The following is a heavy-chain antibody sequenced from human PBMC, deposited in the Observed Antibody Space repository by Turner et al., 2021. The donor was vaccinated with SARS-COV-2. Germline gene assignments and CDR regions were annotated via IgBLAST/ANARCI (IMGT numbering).Heavy chain of an antibody. CDR2: INHSAST. CDR3: ARGQGWLQPPFGY. Sequence: QVQLQQWGAGLLKPSETLSLTCAVYGGSFSGYFWSWIRQPPGKGLEWIGEINHSASTNYNPSRKSRVTISVDTSKNQFSLKLSSVTAADTAVYYCARGQGWLQPPFGYWGQGTLVTVSS. D-gene: IGHD3-3*01. CDR1: GGSFSGYF. J-gene: IGHJ4*02. V-gene: IGHV4-34*01.